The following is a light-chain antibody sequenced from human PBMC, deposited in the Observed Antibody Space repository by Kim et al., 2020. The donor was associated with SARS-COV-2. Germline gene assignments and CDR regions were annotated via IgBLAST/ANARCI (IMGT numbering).Light chain of an antibody. CDR1: TLGTGY. J-gene: IGLJ3*02. Sequence: SHELTQPPSVSVSPGQTASITCSGDTLGTGYASWYQQKTGQSPVLVIYQNFKRPSGIPERFSGSNSGNTATLTIRGTQSVDEADYYCQAWDTNTGVVFGGGTKVTVL. V-gene: IGLV3-1*01. CDR2: QNF. CDR3: QAWDTNTGVV.